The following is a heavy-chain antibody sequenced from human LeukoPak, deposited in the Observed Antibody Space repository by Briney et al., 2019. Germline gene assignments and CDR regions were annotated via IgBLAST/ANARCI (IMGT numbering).Heavy chain of an antibody. Sequence: GGSLRLSCAASEFTFSIYAMSWVRQAPGKGLEWVSAISGSGGSTYYADSVKGRFTISRDNSKNTLYLQMNSLRAEDTAVYYCAKGRFWSGPQPVWGQGTTVTVSS. CDR2: ISGSGGST. J-gene: IGHJ6*02. D-gene: IGHD3-3*01. CDR1: EFTFSIYA. CDR3: AKGRFWSGPQPV. V-gene: IGHV3-23*01.